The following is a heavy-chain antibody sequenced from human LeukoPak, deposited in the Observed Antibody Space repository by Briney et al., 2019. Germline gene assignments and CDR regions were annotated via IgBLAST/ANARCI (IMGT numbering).Heavy chain of an antibody. CDR2: IYYSGST. V-gene: IGHV4-59*01. D-gene: IGHD3-10*01. CDR1: GGSISSYY. CDR3: ARALVYYYGSGSYDYYYGMDV. Sequence: SETLSLTCTVSGGSISSYYWSWIRQPPGKGLEWIGYIYYSGSTNYNPSLKSRVTISVDTSKNQFSLKLSSVTAADTAVYYCARALVYYYGSGSYDYYYGMDVWGQGTTVTVSS. J-gene: IGHJ6*02.